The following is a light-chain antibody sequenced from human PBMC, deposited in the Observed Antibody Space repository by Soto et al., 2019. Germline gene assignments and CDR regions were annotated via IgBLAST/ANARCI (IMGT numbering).Light chain of an antibody. CDR3: QQGYSNPWT. Sequence: DIVMTQSPDSLAVSLGERATINCKSSQSVLYSSNNKNYLVWYQQKPGQPPNLQSGVPSRFSSSGSGTNFTLSLNSLQPEDFATYYCQQGYSNPWTFGQGTKVDI. V-gene: IGKV4-1*01. CDR1: QSVLYSSNNKNY. J-gene: IGKJ1*01.